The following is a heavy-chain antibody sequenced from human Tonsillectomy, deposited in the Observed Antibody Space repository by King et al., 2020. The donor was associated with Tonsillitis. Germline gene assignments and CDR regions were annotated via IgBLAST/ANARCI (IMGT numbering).Heavy chain of an antibody. CDR3: AKGWVEMDA. CDR1: GFTFSSCA. V-gene: IGHV3-23*04. Sequence: VQLVESGGGLVQPGGSLRLSCAASGFTFSSCAMTWVRQAPGLRLEGVSAISGSAGGTYYADSVKGRFTISRDNSKNTLYLQMNSLRAEDTAVYYCAKGWVEMDAWGQGTLVTVSS. CDR2: ISGSAGGT. J-gene: IGHJ4*02. D-gene: IGHD5-24*01.